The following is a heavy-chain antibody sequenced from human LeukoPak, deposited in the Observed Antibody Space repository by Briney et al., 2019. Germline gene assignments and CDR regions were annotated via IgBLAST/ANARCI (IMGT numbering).Heavy chain of an antibody. CDR3: ARGMRSSGYYYVTWVPSYFDY. J-gene: IGHJ4*02. D-gene: IGHD3-22*01. CDR1: GGSISSGSYY. V-gene: IGHV4-61*01. CDR2: IYYSGST. Sequence: PSQTLSLTCTVSGGSISSGSYYWSWIRQPPGKGLEWIGYIYYSGSTNYNPSLKSRVTISVDTSKNQFSLKLSSVTAADTAVYYCARGMRSSGYYYVTWVPSYFDYWGQGTLVTVSS.